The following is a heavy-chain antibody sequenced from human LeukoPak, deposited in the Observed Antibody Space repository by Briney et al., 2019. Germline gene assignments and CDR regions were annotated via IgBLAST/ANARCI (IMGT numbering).Heavy chain of an antibody. CDR3: ARERGGYYFDY. J-gene: IGHJ4*02. D-gene: IGHD2-15*01. V-gene: IGHV3-30*04. CDR1: GFTVSSNY. CDR2: ISYDGSNK. Sequence: GGSLRLSCAASGFTVSSNYMSWVRQAPGKGLEWVAVISYDGSNKYYADSVKGRFTISRDNSKNTLYLQMNSLRAEDTAVYYCARERGGYYFDYWGQGTLVTVSS.